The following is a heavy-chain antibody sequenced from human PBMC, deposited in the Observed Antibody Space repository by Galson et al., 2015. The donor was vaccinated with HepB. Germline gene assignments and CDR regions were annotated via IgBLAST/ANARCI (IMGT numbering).Heavy chain of an antibody. CDR1: GGSFSGYY. CDR3: ARGLLRGYQLLPWLWFDP. Sequence: TLSLTCAVYGGSFSGYYWSWIRQPPGKGLEWIGEINHSGSTNYNPSLKSRVTISVDTSKNQFSLKLSSVTAADTAVYYCARGLLRGYQLLPWLWFDPWGQGTLVTVSS. V-gene: IGHV4-34*01. D-gene: IGHD2-2*01. J-gene: IGHJ5*02. CDR2: INHSGST.